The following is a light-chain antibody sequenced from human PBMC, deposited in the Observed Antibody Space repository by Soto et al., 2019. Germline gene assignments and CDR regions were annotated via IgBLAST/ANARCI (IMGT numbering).Light chain of an antibody. Sequence: EIVLTQSPATLSLSPGERATLSCRASQSVSSYLAWYQQKPGQAPRLLIYGAYNRATGIPARFSGSGSETDFTLTISSLAPEDFAVYYCQQRSNWPITFGQGTRLEIK. CDR1: QSVSSY. CDR3: QQRSNWPIT. CDR2: GAY. V-gene: IGKV3-11*01. J-gene: IGKJ5*01.